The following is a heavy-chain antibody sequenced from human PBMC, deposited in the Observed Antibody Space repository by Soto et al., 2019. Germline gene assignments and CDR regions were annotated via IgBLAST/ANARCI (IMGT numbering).Heavy chain of an antibody. D-gene: IGHD3-10*01. Sequence: GGSLRLSCAASGFTFSGSAMHWVRQASGKGLEWVGRIRSKANRYATAYAASVKGRFTISRDDSKTNANLQMNSLKTEDTAVYCCTRRGEWFCESPFYYCMDVWGQGTTVTVSS. CDR2: IRSKANRYAT. CDR1: GFTFSGSA. V-gene: IGHV3-73*01. J-gene: IGHJ6*02. CDR3: TRRGEWFCESPFYYCMDV.